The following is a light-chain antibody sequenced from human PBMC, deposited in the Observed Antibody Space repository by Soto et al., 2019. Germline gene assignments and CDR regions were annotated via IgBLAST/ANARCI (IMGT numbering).Light chain of an antibody. CDR3: QQYETFSGT. CDR1: QSVSGW. J-gene: IGKJ1*01. V-gene: IGKV1-5*01. CDR2: DAS. Sequence: EIRMNQSPSTLSASVGDTVTVTCRASQSVSGWLAWYQQKPGEAPKLLIYDASALPRGVPSRFSGSGSGTKFTLTIASLQPDDFATYYCQQYETFSGTFGPGTKVDIK.